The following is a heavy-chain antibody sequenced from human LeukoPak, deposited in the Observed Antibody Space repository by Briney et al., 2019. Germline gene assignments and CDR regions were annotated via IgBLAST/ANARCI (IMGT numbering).Heavy chain of an antibody. D-gene: IGHD5-18*01. V-gene: IGHV3-30-3*01. CDR2: ISYDGSNK. CDR1: GFTFSSYA. J-gene: IGHJ4*02. Sequence: PGGPLRLSCAPSGFTFSSYAMHCAPRAPGKGLEWVALISYDGSNKYYADSVKGRFTISRDNSKNTLYLQMNSLRAEDTAVYYCARDRGYTYGENYFDYWGQGTLVTVSS. CDR3: ARDRGYTYGENYFDY.